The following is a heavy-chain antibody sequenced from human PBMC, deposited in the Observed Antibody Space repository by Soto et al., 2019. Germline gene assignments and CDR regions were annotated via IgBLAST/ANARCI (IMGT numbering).Heavy chain of an antibody. Sequence: PGGSLRLSCVASGFSFSSYSLHWIRQSPGKGLEWVALISYDGIKKNYEDSVKGRFTISRDSSKNTVYLQMNSLRSDDTAVYYCARSIAVAGLDYWGQGTLVTVSS. J-gene: IGHJ4*02. CDR2: ISYDGIKK. CDR1: GFSFSSYS. V-gene: IGHV3-30*04. CDR3: ARSIAVAGLDY. D-gene: IGHD6-19*01.